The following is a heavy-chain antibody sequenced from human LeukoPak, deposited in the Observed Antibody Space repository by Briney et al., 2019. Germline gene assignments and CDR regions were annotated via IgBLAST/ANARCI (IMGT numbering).Heavy chain of an antibody. J-gene: IGHJ4*02. D-gene: IGHD5-24*01. V-gene: IGHV3-64D*09. CDR1: GFTFSSSA. Sequence: PGGSLRPFCSASGFTFSSSAMHWVRQAPGKGLEYVSVISSNGGSTYYADPVKGRFTISRDNSKNTLYLQMISLRDEDAAVYYCVKDFGDAYNYFEFRGQGTPVTVSS. CDR3: VKDFGDAYNYFEF. CDR2: ISSNGGST.